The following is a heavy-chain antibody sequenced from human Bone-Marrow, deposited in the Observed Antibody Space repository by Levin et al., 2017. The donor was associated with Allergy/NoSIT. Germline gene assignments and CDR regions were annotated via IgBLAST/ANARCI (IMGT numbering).Heavy chain of an antibody. V-gene: IGHV3-15*01. CDR3: TTAGIHGSRWWYNGFDV. CDR2: IKSKNDGETR. CDR1: GLSFHNAW. J-gene: IGHJ6*02. Sequence: PGGSLRLSCAASGLSFHNAWMSWVRQAPGKGLEWVGHIKSKNDGETRDYAAPVKGRFTISRDDPRSTLYLQMNSLRIEDTGLYFCTTAGIHGSRWWYNGFDVWGQGTTVTVSS. D-gene: IGHD6-13*01.